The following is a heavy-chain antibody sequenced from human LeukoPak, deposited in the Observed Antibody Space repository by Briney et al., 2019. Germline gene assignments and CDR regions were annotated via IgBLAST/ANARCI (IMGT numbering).Heavy chain of an antibody. D-gene: IGHD1-26*01. CDR3: ARVPPHDIVGAAFDY. Sequence: SETLSLTCTVSGGSISSHYWSWIRQPPGKGLEWIGYIYYSGSTNYNPSLKSRVTISVDTSKNQFSLKLSSVTAADTAVYYCARVPPHDIVGAAFDYWGQGTLVTVSS. CDR2: IYYSGST. CDR1: GGSISSHY. J-gene: IGHJ4*02. V-gene: IGHV4-59*11.